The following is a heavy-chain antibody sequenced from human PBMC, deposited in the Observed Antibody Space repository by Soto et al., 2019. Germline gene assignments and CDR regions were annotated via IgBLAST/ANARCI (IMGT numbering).Heavy chain of an antibody. Sequence: ASVKVSCKASGYTFTSYYMHWVRQAPGQGLEWMGIINPSGGSTSYAQKFQGRVTMTRDTSTSTVYMELSSLRSEETAGYYCARDLSHPYNWNINYYYYYYMDVWGKGTTVTVSS. CDR3: ARDLSHPYNWNINYYYYYYMDV. D-gene: IGHD1-1*01. V-gene: IGHV1-46*03. CDR2: INPSGGST. CDR1: GYTFTSYY. J-gene: IGHJ6*03.